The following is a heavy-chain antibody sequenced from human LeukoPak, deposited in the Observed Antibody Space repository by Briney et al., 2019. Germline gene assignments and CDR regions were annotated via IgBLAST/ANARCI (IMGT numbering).Heavy chain of an antibody. CDR2: MYYSGST. CDR1: GGSISSSSYY. Sequence: SEALSLTCTVSGGSISSSSYYWGWIRQPPGKGLEWIGSMYYSGSTDYNPSLKSRVTISVDTSKNQFSLKLSSVTAADTAVYYCARDGGDYGIGYWGQGTLVTVSS. J-gene: IGHJ4*02. D-gene: IGHD4-17*01. V-gene: IGHV4-39*07. CDR3: ARDGGDYGIGY.